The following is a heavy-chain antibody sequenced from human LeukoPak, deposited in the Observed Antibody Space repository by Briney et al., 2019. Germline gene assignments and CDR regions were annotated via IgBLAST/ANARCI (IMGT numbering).Heavy chain of an antibody. CDR2: INLQGST. J-gene: IGHJ4*02. Sequence: SGTLSLTCGVSGGSISDTNWWTWFRQPPGKGLEWIGEINLQGSTNYNPSLKSRVAISVDTSKTQFSLRLSSVTAADTAVYYCARSSGNSYGPRIGYWGQGTLVTVSS. V-gene: IGHV4-4*02. D-gene: IGHD5-18*01. CDR3: ARSSGNSYGPRIGY. CDR1: GGSISDTNW.